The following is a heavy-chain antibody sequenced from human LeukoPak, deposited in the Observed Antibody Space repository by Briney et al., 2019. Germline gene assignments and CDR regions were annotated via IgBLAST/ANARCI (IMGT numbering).Heavy chain of an antibody. J-gene: IGHJ4*02. Sequence: GASVKVSCKASGYTFTSYAMHWVRPPPAQRVAGMGWINAGNGNTKNSQKFQGRVIITRDTSASTAYMELSSLRSEDTAVYYCARGSGSYTFDYWGQGTLVTVSS. CDR1: GYTFTSYA. D-gene: IGHD3-10*01. V-gene: IGHV1-3*01. CDR3: ARGSGSYTFDY. CDR2: INAGNGNT.